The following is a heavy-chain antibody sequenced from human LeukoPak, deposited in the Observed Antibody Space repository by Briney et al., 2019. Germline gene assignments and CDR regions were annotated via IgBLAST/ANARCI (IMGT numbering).Heavy chain of an antibody. V-gene: IGHV1-18*01. D-gene: IGHD3-22*01. CDR2: ISGYNGNT. J-gene: IGHJ4*02. Sequence: VKVSCKASGYTFTSYGISWVRQAPGQGLEWMGWISGYNGNTNYAQKVQDRVTMTTDTSTSTAYMELRSLRSDDTAVYYCARDPSTYYYDSSGYKVFDYWGQGTLVTVSS. CDR1: GYTFTSYG. CDR3: ARDPSTYYYDSSGYKVFDY.